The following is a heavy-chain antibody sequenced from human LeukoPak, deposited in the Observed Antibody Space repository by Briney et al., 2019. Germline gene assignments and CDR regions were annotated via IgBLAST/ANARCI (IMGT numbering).Heavy chain of an antibody. J-gene: IGHJ4*02. CDR1: GFSFSDYY. CDR2: IFPSGGEI. CDR3: ATYRQVLLPFES. V-gene: IGHV3-11*01. Sequence: GGSLRLSCAASGFSFSDYYMSWIRQPPGKGLEWVSSIFPSGGEIHYADSVRGRFTISRDNSKSTLSLQMNSLRAEDTAIYYCATYRQVLLPFESWGQGTLVTVSS. D-gene: IGHD2/OR15-2a*01.